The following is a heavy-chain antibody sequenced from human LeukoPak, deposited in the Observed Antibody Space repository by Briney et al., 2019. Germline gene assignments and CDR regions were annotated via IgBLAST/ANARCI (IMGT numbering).Heavy chain of an antibody. Sequence: GGSLRLSCAASGFTFSSHGMHWVRQAPGKGLEWVAVIWYDGSNKYYADSVKGRFTISRDNSKNTLYLQMNSLRAEDAAVYYCARDAEELWLLGPRVPNYYYGMDVWGQGTTVTVSS. D-gene: IGHD5-18*01. V-gene: IGHV3-33*01. J-gene: IGHJ6*02. CDR3: ARDAEELWLLGPRVPNYYYGMDV. CDR1: GFTFSSHG. CDR2: IWYDGSNK.